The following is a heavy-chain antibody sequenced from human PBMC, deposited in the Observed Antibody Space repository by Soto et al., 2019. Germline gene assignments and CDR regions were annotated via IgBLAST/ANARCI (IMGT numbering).Heavy chain of an antibody. CDR2: LSTDGRT. CDR1: GFSVSIDY. V-gene: IGHV3-66*01. J-gene: IGHJ6*01. CDR3: TRGSPPDSV. Sequence: QWVESGGGLVQPGGSLRLSCAASGFSVSIDYMSWVRQAPGKGPEWLSILSTDGRTYHADSVKGRFSIYSDNSKNTLYLQMNSLRVDDTAVYFCTRGSPPDSVGGQGIRVIVSS.